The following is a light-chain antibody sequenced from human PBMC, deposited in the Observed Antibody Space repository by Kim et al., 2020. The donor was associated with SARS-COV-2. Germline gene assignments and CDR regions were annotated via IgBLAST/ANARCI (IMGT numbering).Light chain of an antibody. CDR2: DAS. CDR3: QQYNSYSRT. V-gene: IGKV1-5*01. CDR1: QSISSW. Sequence: DIQMTQSPSTLSASVGDRVTITCRASQSISSWLAWYQQKPGKAPKLLIDDASSLESGVPSRFSGSGSGTEFTLTISSLQPDDFATYYCQQYNSYSRTFGQGTKLEI. J-gene: IGKJ2*01.